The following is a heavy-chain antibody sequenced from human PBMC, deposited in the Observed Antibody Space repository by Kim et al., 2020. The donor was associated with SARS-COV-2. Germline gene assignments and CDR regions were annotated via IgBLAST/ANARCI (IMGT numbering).Heavy chain of an antibody. D-gene: IGHD6-19*01. CDR3: ARLARGQWLSPRVPNWFDP. Sequence: SETLSLTCTVSGGSISSSSYYWGWIRQPPGKGLEWIGSIYYSGSTYYNPSLKSRVTISVDTSKNQFSLKLSSVTAADTAVYYCARLARGQWLSPRVPNWFDPWGQGTLVTVSS. J-gene: IGHJ5*02. CDR2: IYYSGST. CDR1: GGSISSSSYY. V-gene: IGHV4-39*01.